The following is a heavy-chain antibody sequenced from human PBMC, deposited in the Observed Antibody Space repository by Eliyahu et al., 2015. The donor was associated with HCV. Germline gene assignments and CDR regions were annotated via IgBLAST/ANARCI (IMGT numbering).Heavy chain of an antibody. CDR3: VRSFGIVNYFDY. J-gene: IGHJ4*02. CDR1: GFTFSNAW. D-gene: IGHD3-3*01. V-gene: IGHV3-15*01. Sequence: EVQLVESGGGLVXPGGSLRLSCGAXGFTFSNAWMWWVRQAPGKGVEWVGRIKTKADGETTDYAAPVKGRFTISRDDSKDTLDLLMNSLKAEDTAVYYCVRSFGIVNYFDYWGQGTLVTVSS. CDR2: IKTKADGETT.